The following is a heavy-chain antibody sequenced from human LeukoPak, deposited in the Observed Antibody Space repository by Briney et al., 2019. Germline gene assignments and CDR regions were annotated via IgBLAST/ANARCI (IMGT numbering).Heavy chain of an antibody. D-gene: IGHD6-6*01. J-gene: IGHJ4*02. Sequence: ASVKVSCKASGYTFTGYYMHWVRQAPGQGLEWMGRINPNSGGTNYAQKFQGRVTMTRDPSISTAYMELSRLRSDDTAVYFCARGSISGPLYFDNWGQGTLVTVSS. CDR1: GYTFTGYY. V-gene: IGHV1-2*06. CDR2: INPNSGGT. CDR3: ARGSISGPLYFDN.